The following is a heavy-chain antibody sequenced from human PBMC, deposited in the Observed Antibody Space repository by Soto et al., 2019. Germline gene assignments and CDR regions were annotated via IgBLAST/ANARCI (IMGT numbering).Heavy chain of an antibody. CDR2: IYTSGST. J-gene: IGHJ4*02. CDR3: ARTVGAAYYFDF. CDR1: GDSMTKYY. V-gene: IGHV4-4*07. Sequence: SETLSLTCPVSGDSMTKYYWSWIRQSAGKGLEWIGRIYTSGSTNYNPSLKSRVTMSIDTSNKHFSLSLKSVTAAGTAVYYCARTVGAAYYFDFWGQGALVTVSS. D-gene: IGHD1-26*01.